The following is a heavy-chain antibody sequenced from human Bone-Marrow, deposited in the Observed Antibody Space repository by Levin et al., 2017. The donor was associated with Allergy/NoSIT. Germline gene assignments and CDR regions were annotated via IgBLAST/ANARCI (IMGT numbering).Heavy chain of an antibody. CDR3: AMELRQVGFDY. CDR1: GGTFSTYT. D-gene: IGHD1-7*01. V-gene: IGHV1-69*13. CDR2: ILPIFGAA. J-gene: IGHJ4*02. Sequence: SVKVSCKSSGGTFSTYTVSWVRQAPGQGLEWMGGILPIFGAANYAPKFRGRVTITADESTSTVYMELTRLTSEDTAIYYCAMELRQVGFDYWGQGTQVTVSS.